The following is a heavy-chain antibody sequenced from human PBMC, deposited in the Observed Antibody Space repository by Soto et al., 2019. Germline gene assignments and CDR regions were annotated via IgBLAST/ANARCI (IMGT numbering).Heavy chain of an antibody. CDR3: ARVLHPGTTAVYYDYMDV. D-gene: IGHD1-1*01. CDR1: GFSFSSYS. V-gene: IGHV3-21*01. Sequence: GGSLRLSCAASGFSFSSYSMNWVRQAPGKGLEWVSSISSSSSYIYYADSVKGRFTISRDNAKNSLYLQMNSLRAEDTAVYYCARVLHPGTTAVYYDYMDVWGKGTTVTVSS. J-gene: IGHJ6*03. CDR2: ISSSSSYI.